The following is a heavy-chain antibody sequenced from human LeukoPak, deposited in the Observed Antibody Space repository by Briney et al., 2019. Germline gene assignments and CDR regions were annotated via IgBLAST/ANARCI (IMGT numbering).Heavy chain of an antibody. D-gene: IGHD3-3*02. J-gene: IGHJ1*01. CDR2: IYSGGDT. CDR3: AKDHFSGEPIQH. Sequence: GGSLRLSCAASGFTVSSSYMSWVRQAPGRGLEWVSVIYSGGDTYYADSVKGRFTISRDNSKNTLYLQMNSLRAEDTAMYYCAKDHFSGEPIQHWGQGTLVTVSS. CDR1: GFTVSSSY. V-gene: IGHV3-53*01.